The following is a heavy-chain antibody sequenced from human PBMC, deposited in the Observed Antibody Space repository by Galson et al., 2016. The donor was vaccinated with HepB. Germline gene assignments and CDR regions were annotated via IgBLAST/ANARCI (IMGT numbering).Heavy chain of an antibody. CDR1: GGSPGTSFSNYW. J-gene: IGHJ5*02. CDR3: ARVNAWTYRARHTWFDP. D-gene: IGHD1-7*01. Sequence: SETLSLTCAVYGGSPGTSFSNYWWNWIRQSPGKGLEWIGEVNHGGDTNYNPSLKSRGTISVDTSKDQLSLKLSSVTAADTAVYYCARVNAWTYRARHTWFDPWGQGTLVTVSS. CDR2: VNHGGDT. V-gene: IGHV4-34*01.